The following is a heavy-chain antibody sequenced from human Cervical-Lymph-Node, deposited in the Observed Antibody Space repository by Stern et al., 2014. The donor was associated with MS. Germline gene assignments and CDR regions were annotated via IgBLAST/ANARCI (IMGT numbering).Heavy chain of an antibody. V-gene: IGHV3-30*01. CDR3: ARGLQEGGTYFQH. Sequence: QVQLQSGGGVVQPGRSLRLSCAASGFGFSSYAMHWVRQAPGKGLEWVAVISYDGSNEYYADSVKGRFTISRDNSKNTMYLQMNSLRVEDTAVYFCARGLQEGGTYFQHWGQGTLVTVSS. CDR1: GFGFSSYA. J-gene: IGHJ1*01. D-gene: IGHD1-1*01. CDR2: ISYDGSNE.